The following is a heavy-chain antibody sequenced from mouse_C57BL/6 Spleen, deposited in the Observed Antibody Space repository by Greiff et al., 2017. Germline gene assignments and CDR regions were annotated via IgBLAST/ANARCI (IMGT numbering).Heavy chain of an antibody. CDR1: GFTFSDYG. CDR2: ISSGSSTI. CDR3: ATYDYDWYFDG. D-gene: IGHD2-4*01. V-gene: IGHV5-17*01. J-gene: IGHJ1*03. Sequence: EVMLVESGGGLVKPGGSLKLSCAASGFTFSDYGMHWVRQAPEKGLEWVAYISSGSSTIYYADTVKGRFTISRDNAKNTLFLQMTSLRSEDTAMYYGATYDYDWYFDGWGTGTTVTVSS.